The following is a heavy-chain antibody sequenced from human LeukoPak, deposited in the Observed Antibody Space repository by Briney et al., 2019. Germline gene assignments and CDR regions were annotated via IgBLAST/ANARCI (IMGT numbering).Heavy chain of an antibody. V-gene: IGHV1-46*01. D-gene: IGHD6-13*01. CDR1: GYTLTSYY. CDR2: INPISGST. J-gene: IGHJ6*02. Sequence: ASLKVSPKASGYTLTSYYMHWVRHTPGQRREWRGKINPISGSTSYAQKVQGKVPMTRDTSTSTVYMELSSLRSEDTAVYYCAREPRIAVAGTPRAHQYGMDVWGQGTTVTVSS. CDR3: AREPRIAVAGTPRAHQYGMDV.